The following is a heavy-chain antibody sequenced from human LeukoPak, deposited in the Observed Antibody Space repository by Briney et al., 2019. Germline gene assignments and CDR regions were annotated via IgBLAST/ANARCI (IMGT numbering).Heavy chain of an antibody. CDR3: ARAPRGGASDY. V-gene: IGHV1-18*01. D-gene: IGHD1-26*01. CDR2: ISAHSGDS. J-gene: IGHJ4*02. Sequence: GASVKVSCKASGYTFITYGIGWVRQAPGQGLEWMGWISAHSGDSKYAQKLQGRVTMTTDTSTSTAYMEVRSLRSDDTAMYYCARAPRGGASDYWGQGTLVTVSS. CDR1: GYTFITYG.